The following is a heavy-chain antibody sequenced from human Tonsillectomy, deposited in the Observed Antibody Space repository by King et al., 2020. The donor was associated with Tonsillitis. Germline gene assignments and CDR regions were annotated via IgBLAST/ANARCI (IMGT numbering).Heavy chain of an antibody. CDR1: GYSFTNYL. Sequence: VQLVESGAEVIKPGESLRISCTGSGYSFTNYLISWVRQMPGKGLEWMGSIDPSDSYTNYSPSFQGHVTISADKSISTAYLQWNRLKASDSAMYYCARHSDYGEYGISFDPWGQGTLVTVSA. J-gene: IGHJ5*02. CDR2: IDPSDSYT. CDR3: ARHSDYGEYGISFDP. V-gene: IGHV5-10-1*03. D-gene: IGHD4-17*01.